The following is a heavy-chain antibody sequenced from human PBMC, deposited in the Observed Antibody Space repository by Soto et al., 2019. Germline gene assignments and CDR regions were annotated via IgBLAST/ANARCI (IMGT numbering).Heavy chain of an antibody. J-gene: IGHJ4*02. CDR2: IDPSDSQT. Sequence: GESLKISCKGSGYSFAGYWITWVRQMPGKGLEWMGRIDPSDSQTYYSPSFRGRVTISAAKSITTVFLQWSSLRASDTAMYYCARQIYDSDTGPNYQFYFAPWGQGTLVTVSS. CDR1: GYSFAGYW. D-gene: IGHD3-22*01. V-gene: IGHV5-10-1*01. CDR3: ARQIYDSDTGPNYQFYFAP.